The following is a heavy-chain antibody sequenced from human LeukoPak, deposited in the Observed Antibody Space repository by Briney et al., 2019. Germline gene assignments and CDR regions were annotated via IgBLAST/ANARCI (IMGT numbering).Heavy chain of an antibody. J-gene: IGHJ4*02. CDR3: ARAGSSWYYFDY. V-gene: IGHV3-21*01. D-gene: IGHD6-13*01. Sequence: GGSVRLSCAASGFTFSSYEMNWVRQAPGKGLEWVSFISTSSSYIYYADSVKGRFTISRDNAKNSLYLQMNSLRAEDTAVYYCARAGSSWYYFDYWGQGTLVTVSS. CDR1: GFTFSSYE. CDR2: ISTSSSYI.